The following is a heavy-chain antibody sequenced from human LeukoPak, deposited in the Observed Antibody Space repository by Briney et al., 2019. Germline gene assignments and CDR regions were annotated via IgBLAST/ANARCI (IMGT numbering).Heavy chain of an antibody. CDR1: GFTISSYA. D-gene: IGHD3-16*01. CDR2: ISGSGGST. J-gene: IGHJ4*02. V-gene: IGHV3-23*01. Sequence: PGGSLRLSCAASGFTISSYAMSWVRQAPGKGLEWVSAISGSGGSTYYADSVRGRFTISRDNSKNTLYLQMNSLRAEDTAVYYCAKGGGLRGGYFDYWGQGTLVTVSS. CDR3: AKGGGLRGGYFDY.